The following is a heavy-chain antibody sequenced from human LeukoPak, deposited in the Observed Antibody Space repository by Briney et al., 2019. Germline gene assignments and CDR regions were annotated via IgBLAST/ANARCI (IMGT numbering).Heavy chain of an antibody. V-gene: IGHV1-46*01. Sequence: ASVKVSCKASGYTFTSYYMHWVRQAPGHGLEWMGIINPSGGSTSYAQKFQARVTMTRDTSTTTVYMELSSLRSEDTAVYYCARGPPPYGSGTYYLDYWGQGTLVTVSS. J-gene: IGHJ4*02. CDR2: INPSGGST. CDR3: ARGPPPYGSGTYYLDY. CDR1: GYTFTSYY. D-gene: IGHD3-10*01.